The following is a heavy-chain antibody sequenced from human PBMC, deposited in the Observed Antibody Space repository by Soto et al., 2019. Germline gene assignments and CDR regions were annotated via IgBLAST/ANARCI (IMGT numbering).Heavy chain of an antibody. D-gene: IGHD1-26*01. CDR2: VSASGLNT. Sequence: GGSLILSCAASGFTFSTYALAWVRKAPEKGLEWVSGVSASGLNTDYADSVKGRFTISRDNSKNTLYLQMNSLRAEDTAVYYCAKDRPSGSRPYYYGMDVWGQGTTVNVSS. CDR1: GFTFSTYA. V-gene: IGHV3-23*01. J-gene: IGHJ6*02. CDR3: AKDRPSGSRPYYYGMDV.